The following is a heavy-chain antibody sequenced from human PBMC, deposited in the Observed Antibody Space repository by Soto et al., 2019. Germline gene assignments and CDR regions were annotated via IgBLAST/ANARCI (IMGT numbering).Heavy chain of an antibody. J-gene: IGHJ4*02. V-gene: IGHV1-2*02. D-gene: IGHD5-12*01. CDR1: GYTLTGYY. CDR3: ARAPDGYNPPCDY. Sequence: VQVSCKASGYTLTGYYMHWVRQAPGQGLEWMGWINPNSGGTNYAQKFQGRDTMTRDTSISTAYMELSRLRSDDTAVYYCARAPDGYNPPCDYWGLGTMGIVSA. CDR2: INPNSGGT.